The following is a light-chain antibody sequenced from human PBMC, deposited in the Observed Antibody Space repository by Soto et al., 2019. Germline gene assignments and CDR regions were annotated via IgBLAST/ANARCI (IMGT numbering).Light chain of an antibody. CDR3: QQYNNWPKT. V-gene: IGKV3-15*01. CDR1: QSVSSD. J-gene: IGKJ1*01. Sequence: EIVMTQSPATLSVSPGERATLSCRAGQSVSSDLACYQHKPGQAPRLLIYGASTRATGIPARFSGSGSGTEFTLTISSLQSEDFAVYYCQQYNNWPKTFGQGTKVDIK. CDR2: GAS.